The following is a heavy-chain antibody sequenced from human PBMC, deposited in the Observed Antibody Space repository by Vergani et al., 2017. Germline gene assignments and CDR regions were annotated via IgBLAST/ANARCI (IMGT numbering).Heavy chain of an antibody. J-gene: IGHJ3*02. Sequence: QVQLQESGPGLVKPSETLSLTCTVSGGSISSYYWSWIRQPPGKGLEWIGYNYYSGSTNYNPSLKSRVTISVDTSKNQFSLTLSSVTAADTAVYYCARHGLVMGAFDIWGQGTMVTVSS. V-gene: IGHV4-59*08. CDR2: NYYSGST. CDR3: ARHGLVMGAFDI. CDR1: GGSISSYY. D-gene: IGHD3/OR15-3a*01.